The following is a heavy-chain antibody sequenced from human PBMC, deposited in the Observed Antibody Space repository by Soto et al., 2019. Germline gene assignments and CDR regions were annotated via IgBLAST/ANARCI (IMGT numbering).Heavy chain of an antibody. CDR1: GFAFDTYG. Sequence: GGSLRLSCVASGFAFDTYGIHWVRQAPGKGLQWVALISYEGSNTYYADSVRGRFTISRDNSKNTLYLQMNTLRPEDTGLYYCARVTPGNNLYYFSGLDFWGQGTSVTVSS. V-gene: IGHV3-30-3*01. CDR3: ARVTPGNNLYYFSGLDF. J-gene: IGHJ6*02. D-gene: IGHD1-1*01. CDR2: ISYEGSNT.